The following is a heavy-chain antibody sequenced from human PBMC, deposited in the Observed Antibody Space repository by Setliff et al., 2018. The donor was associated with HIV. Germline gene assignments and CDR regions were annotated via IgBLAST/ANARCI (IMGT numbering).Heavy chain of an antibody. CDR2: ISPSGIST. D-gene: IGHD3-10*01. J-gene: IGHJ4*02. V-gene: IGHV1-46*01. CDR1: GYTFTSYY. CDR3: ARAGGLRMDRGVVSDY. Sequence: ASVKVSCKASGYTFTSYYMHWVRQAPGQGLEWMGMISPSGISTSYAQKFQGRLTMTRNTSISTAYMELSGPISEDAAVYYCARAGGLRMDRGVVSDYWGQGTLVTVSS.